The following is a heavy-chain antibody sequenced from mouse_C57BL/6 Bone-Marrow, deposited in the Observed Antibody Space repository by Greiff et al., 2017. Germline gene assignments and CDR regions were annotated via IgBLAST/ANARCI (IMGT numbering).Heavy chain of an antibody. D-gene: IGHD2-3*01. CDR2: IDPEIGDT. CDR3: SSFDGNYFDF. J-gene: IGHJ2*01. V-gene: IGHV14-4*01. Sequence: VQLKQSGAELVRPGASVKLSCTASGFNIKDDYIHWVKQRPEQGLEWIGWIDPEIGDTEYASKFQGKAPITSDTSSNTAYLQLSSLTSEDTAVYDCSSFDGNYFDFWGQGTPLTVAS. CDR1: GFNIKDDY.